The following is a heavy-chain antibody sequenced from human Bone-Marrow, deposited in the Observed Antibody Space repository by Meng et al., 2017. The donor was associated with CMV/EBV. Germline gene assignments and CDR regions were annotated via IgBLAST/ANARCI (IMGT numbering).Heavy chain of an antibody. V-gene: IGHV3-30-3*01. D-gene: IGHD5-24*01. CDR1: GFTFSSYA. Sequence: GGSLRLSCAASGFTFSSYAMHWVRQAPGKGLEWVAVISYDGSNKYYADSVKGRFTISRDNSKNTLYLQMNSLRAEDTAVYYCARDVDGLNWGQGTLVTVSS. CDR2: ISYDGSNK. CDR3: ARDVDGLN. J-gene: IGHJ1*01.